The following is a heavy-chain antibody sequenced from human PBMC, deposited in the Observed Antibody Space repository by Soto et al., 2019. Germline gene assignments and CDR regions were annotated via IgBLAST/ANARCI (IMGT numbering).Heavy chain of an antibody. CDR2: IDPSDSQT. CDR3: ARQIYDSDTGPNFQYYFDS. Sequence: VASLTISCQGSGYSFAGYWITWVRQKPGKGLEWMGRIDPSDSQTYYSPSFRGHVTISVTKSITTVFLQWSSLRASDTAMYYCARQIYDSDTGPNFQYYFDSWGQGTPVTVS. V-gene: IGHV5-10-1*01. D-gene: IGHD3-22*01. J-gene: IGHJ4*02. CDR1: GYSFAGYW.